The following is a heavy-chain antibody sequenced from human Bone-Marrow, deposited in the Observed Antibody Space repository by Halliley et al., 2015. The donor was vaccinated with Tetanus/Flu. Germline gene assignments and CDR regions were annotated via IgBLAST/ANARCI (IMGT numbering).Heavy chain of an antibody. CDR3: ARHGPPDVFDI. CDR2: IDYSGST. CDR1: GGSISTYY. J-gene: IGHJ3*02. V-gene: IGHV4-59*08. Sequence: LRLSCTVSGGSISTYYWSWIRQPPGKGLEWIAYIDYSGSTKYNPSLKSRVTMSVDTSKNQFSLKLSSVTAPDTAVYYCARHGPPDVFDIWGQGTMVTVSS.